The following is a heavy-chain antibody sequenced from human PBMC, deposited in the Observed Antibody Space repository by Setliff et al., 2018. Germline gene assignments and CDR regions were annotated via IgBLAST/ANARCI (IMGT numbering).Heavy chain of an antibody. Sequence: PGESLKISCKGSGYSFTSYWIGWVRQMPGKGLEWMGIIYPGDSDTRYSPSFQGQVTISADKSISTAYLQWSSLKASDTAMYYCARQCRWGPQGGYAFDIWGQGTMVTVSS. CDR3: ARQCRWGPQGGYAFDI. CDR2: IYPGDSDT. V-gene: IGHV5-51*01. J-gene: IGHJ3*02. D-gene: IGHD3-16*01. CDR1: GYSFTSYW.